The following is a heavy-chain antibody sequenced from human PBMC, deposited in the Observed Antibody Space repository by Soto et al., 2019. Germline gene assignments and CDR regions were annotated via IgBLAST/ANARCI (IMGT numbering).Heavy chain of an antibody. J-gene: IGHJ6*02. CDR3: ARDHGDYYYYGMDV. CDR1: GFTFRNYS. D-gene: IGHD4-17*01. Sequence: PGGSLRLSCAASGFTFRNYSIHWVRQAPGKGLEWVSSISSSSSYIYYADSVKGRFTISRDNAKNSLYLQMNSLRAEDTAVYYCARDHGDYYYYGMDVWGQGTTVTVSS. CDR2: ISSSSSYI. V-gene: IGHV3-21*01.